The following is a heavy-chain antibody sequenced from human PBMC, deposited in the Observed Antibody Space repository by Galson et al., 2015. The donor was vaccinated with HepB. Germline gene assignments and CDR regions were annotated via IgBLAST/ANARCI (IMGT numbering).Heavy chain of an antibody. V-gene: IGHV3-15*01. J-gene: IGHJ4*02. CDR1: GFSFTDVW. CDR2: IKGPSGAT. CDR3: SALGSDGGFFNN. Sequence: SLRLSCAASGFSFTDVWMSWVRQVPGKGLEWVGRIKGPSGATDYGAPVKGRFIISRDESKTILYLQMNSLKTEDTAVYYCSALGSDGGFFNNWGQGTPVTVSS. D-gene: IGHD3-16*01.